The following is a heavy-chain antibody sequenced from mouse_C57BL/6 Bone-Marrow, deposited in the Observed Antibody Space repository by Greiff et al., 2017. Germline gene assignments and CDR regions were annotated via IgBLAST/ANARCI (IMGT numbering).Heavy chain of an antibody. D-gene: IGHD1-1*01. CDR2: INPSTGGT. CDR3: EREGVYYGSSYWYFDV. J-gene: IGHJ1*03. CDR1: GYSFTGYY. Sequence: EVQRVESGPELVKPGASVKISCKASGYSFTGYYMNWVKQSPEKSLEWIGEINPSTGGTTYNQKFKAKATLTVDKSSSTAYMQHKSLTSEDSAVYYCEREGVYYGSSYWYFDVWGTGTTVTVSS. V-gene: IGHV1-42*01.